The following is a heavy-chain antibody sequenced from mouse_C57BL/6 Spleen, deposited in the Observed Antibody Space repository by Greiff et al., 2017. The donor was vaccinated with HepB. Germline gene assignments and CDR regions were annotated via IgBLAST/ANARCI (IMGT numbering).Heavy chain of an antibody. CDR3: ARIPYGSSYPSWFAY. CDR1: GYTFTSYW. CDR2: IHPNSGST. J-gene: IGHJ3*01. D-gene: IGHD1-1*01. Sequence: QVQLQQPGAELVKPGASVKLSCKASGYTFTSYWMHWVKQRPGQGLEWIGMIHPNSGSTNYNEKFKSKATLTVDKSSSTAYMQLSSLTSEDSAVYDCARIPYGSSYPSWFAYWGQGTLVTVSA. V-gene: IGHV1-64*01.